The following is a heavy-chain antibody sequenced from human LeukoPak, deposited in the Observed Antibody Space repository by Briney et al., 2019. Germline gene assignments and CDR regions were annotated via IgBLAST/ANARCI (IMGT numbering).Heavy chain of an antibody. V-gene: IGHV4-61*02. CDR2: IYTSGST. D-gene: IGHD6-13*01. CDR1: GGSISSGSYY. J-gene: IGHJ6*03. Sequence: SETLSLTCTVSGGSISSGSYYWSWIRQPGGKGLEGMGRIYTSGSTNYNPSLKSRVTISVDTSKTQFSLKLSSVTAADTAVYYCARDGPYSSSYYYYMDVWGKGTTVTVSS. CDR3: ARDGPYSSSYYYYMDV.